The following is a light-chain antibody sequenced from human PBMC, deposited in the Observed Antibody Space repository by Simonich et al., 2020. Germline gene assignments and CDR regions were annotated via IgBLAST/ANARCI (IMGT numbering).Light chain of an antibody. J-gene: IGKJ1*01. Sequence: EIVLTQSPGTLSLSPGERATLSCRASQSVSSSYLAWYQQKPGLAPRLLIYDASSRATGIPDRFSGSGSGTDFTLTISRLVPEDFAVYYCQQYGSSPWTFGQGTKVEIK. CDR3: QQYGSSPWT. V-gene: IGKV3D-20*01. CDR1: QSVSSSY. CDR2: DAS.